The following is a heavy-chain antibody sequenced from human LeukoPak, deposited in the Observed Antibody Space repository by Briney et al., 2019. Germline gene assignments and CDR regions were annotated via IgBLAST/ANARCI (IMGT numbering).Heavy chain of an antibody. D-gene: IGHD2-2*02. CDR1: GFTFSSYG. Sequence: GGSLRLSCAASGFTFSSYGMHWVRQAPGKGLEWVAFIRYDGSNKYYADSVKGRFTISRDNSKSTLYLQMNSLRAEDTAVYYCVKDSPGVVVPAAIEAGYFQHWDQGTLVTVSS. V-gene: IGHV3-30*02. CDR3: VKDSPGVVVPAAIEAGYFQH. J-gene: IGHJ1*01. CDR2: IRYDGSNK.